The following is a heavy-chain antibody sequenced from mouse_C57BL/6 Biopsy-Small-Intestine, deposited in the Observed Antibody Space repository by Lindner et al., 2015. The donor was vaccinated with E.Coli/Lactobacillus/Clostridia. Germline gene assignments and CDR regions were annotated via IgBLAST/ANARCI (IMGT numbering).Heavy chain of an antibody. V-gene: IGHV1-14*01. D-gene: IGHD4-1*01. CDR2: INPYSDAT. CDR3: ARRDWDEAWFAY. CDR1: GYTFISYV. J-gene: IGHJ3*01. Sequence: VQLQESGPELIKPGASVKMSCKASGYTFISYVMHWVKQKPGQGLEWIGFINPYSDATSYNEKFKGKATLTSDKSSSTAYMELSSLTSEDSAVYYCARRDWDEAWFAYWGQGTLVTVSA.